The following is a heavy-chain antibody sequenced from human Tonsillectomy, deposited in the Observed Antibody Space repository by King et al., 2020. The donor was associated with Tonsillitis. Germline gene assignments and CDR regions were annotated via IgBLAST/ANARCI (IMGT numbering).Heavy chain of an antibody. J-gene: IGHJ4*02. Sequence: HVQLVESGAEVKKPGSSVKVSCKASGGTFSSYAISWVRQAPGQGLEWMGGIIPIFGTANYAQTFQGRVTITADESTSTAYMELSSLRAEDTAVYYCARGLVADYDMLTGYYYFDYWGQGTLVTVSS. D-gene: IGHD3-9*01. CDR3: ARGLVADYDMLTGYYYFDY. V-gene: IGHV1-69*01. CDR2: IIPIFGTA. CDR1: GGTFSSYA.